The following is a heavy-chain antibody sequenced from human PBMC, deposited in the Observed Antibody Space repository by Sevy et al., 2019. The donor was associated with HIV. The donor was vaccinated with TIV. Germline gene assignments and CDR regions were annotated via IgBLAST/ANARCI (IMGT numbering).Heavy chain of an antibody. J-gene: IGHJ4*02. CDR1: GFLFDDYS. CDR2: IAGHSGDT. Sequence: ASVKVSCKTSGFLFDDYSIAWIRQAPGQGLEWLGRIAGHSGDTDYAEKFQGRVTMTTRPSTRTVYMEVRSLNVDDTGVYYCAGDRRFFYQYWGQGTSVTVSS. V-gene: IGHV1-18*01. CDR3: AGDRRFFYQY. D-gene: IGHD3-10*01.